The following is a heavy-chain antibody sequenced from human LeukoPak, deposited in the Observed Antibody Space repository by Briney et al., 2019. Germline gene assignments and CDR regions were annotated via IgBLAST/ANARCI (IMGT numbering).Heavy chain of an antibody. J-gene: IGHJ3*02. Sequence: GGSLRLSCAASGFTFSSYGMHWVRQAPGKRLEWVSVIYPDTTTYYADSVQGRFTISRDNSKNTLFLQMNSLRAEDTAVYYCARDRSGNRWYPDGFDMWGQGTVVTVSS. CDR1: GFTFSSYG. D-gene: IGHD1-26*01. V-gene: IGHV3-NL1*01. CDR2: IYPDTTT. CDR3: ARDRSGNRWYPDGFDM.